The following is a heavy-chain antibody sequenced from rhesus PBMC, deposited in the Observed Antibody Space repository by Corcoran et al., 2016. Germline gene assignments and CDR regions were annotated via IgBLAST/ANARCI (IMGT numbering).Heavy chain of an antibody. J-gene: IGHJ4*01. Sequence: QLQLQESGPGLVKPSETLSLTCAVSGGSISSHYWSWIRQPPGKGLEWIGRISGSGGSTDDNPSLKSRVTIATDTSQNQCYLKLSSVTAADTGVYYCARVGYSSSPFFDYWGQGVLVTVSS. V-gene: IGHV4-173*01. D-gene: IGHD6-43*01. CDR2: ISGSGGST. CDR3: ARVGYSSSPFFDY. CDR1: GGSISSHY.